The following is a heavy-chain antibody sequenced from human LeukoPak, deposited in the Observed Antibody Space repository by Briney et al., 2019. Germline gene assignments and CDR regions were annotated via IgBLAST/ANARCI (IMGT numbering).Heavy chain of an antibody. CDR1: VYTFTIYD. D-gene: IGHD1-26*01. J-gene: IGHJ4*02. Sequence: GASVTLSFTSSVYTFTIYDNNWVRHAPAQGHELMGWMNPNSGNTGYAHKFQGRVTITRNTSISKAYMELSSLRSEDTAVYYCARAVRRGPSGSPGYWGEGALVTVSS. V-gene: IGHV1-8*03. CDR2: MNPNSGNT. CDR3: ARAVRRGPSGSPGY.